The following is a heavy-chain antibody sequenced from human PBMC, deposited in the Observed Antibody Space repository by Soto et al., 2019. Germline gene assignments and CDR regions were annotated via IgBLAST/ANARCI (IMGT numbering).Heavy chain of an antibody. CDR3: TTRTGYCSSTSCWGVY. V-gene: IGHV3-15*01. CDR1: GFTFSNAW. Sequence: VQLVESGGGLVKPGGSLRLSCAASGFTFSNAWMSWVRQAPGKGLEWVGRIKSKTDGGTTDYAAPVKGRFTISRDDSKNTMYLQMNSLKTEDTAVYYCTTRTGYCSSTSCWGVYWGQGTLVTVSS. CDR2: IKSKTDGGTT. D-gene: IGHD2-2*01. J-gene: IGHJ4*02.